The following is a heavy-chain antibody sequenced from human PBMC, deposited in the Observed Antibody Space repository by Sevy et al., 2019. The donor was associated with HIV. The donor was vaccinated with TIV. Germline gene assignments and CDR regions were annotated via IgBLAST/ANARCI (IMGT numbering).Heavy chain of an antibody. CDR3: AGGETGTVFAY. Sequence: GGSLRLSCAASGFTFNRYSMNWVRQAPGKGLEWISYITGSGTIHYADSVKGRFTISRDKAENSLYLQMNSLRAGDTAVYYCAGGETGTVFAYWGQGTLVTVSS. D-gene: IGHD1-1*01. CDR1: GFTFNRYS. J-gene: IGHJ4*02. V-gene: IGHV3-48*01. CDR2: ITGSGTI.